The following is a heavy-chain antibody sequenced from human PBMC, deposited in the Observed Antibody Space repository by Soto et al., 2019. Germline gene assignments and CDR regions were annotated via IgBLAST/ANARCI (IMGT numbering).Heavy chain of an antibody. J-gene: IGHJ4*02. Sequence: QLQLQESGPGLVKPSETLSLTCTVSGGSITRNNHYWGWIRQSPGKGLEWIGSILYMGSINYNPSLKSRVTVSVETSKNQFSLKMSSVTAADTAVYYCARLGSSGWYQGSYFDYWGQGTLVTVSS. D-gene: IGHD6-19*01. CDR2: ILYMGSI. CDR1: GGSITRNNHY. V-gene: IGHV4-39*01. CDR3: ARLGSSGWYQGSYFDY.